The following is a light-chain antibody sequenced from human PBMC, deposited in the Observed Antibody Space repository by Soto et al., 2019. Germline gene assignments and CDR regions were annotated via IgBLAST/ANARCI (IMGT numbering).Light chain of an antibody. V-gene: IGLV1-40*01. CDR2: GNS. CDR1: SSNIGAGYD. Sequence: QSVLRQPPSVSGAPGQRVTISCTGSSSNIGAGYDVYWYQQLPGTAPKLLIYGNSNRPSGVPDRFSGSKSGTSASLAITGLQAEGEADYYCQSYDSSLSGYVFGTGTKLTV. CDR3: QSYDSSLSGYV. J-gene: IGLJ1*01.